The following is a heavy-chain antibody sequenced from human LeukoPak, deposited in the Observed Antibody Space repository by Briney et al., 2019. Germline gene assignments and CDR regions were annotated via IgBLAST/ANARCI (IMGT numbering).Heavy chain of an antibody. CDR3: ARASYCSDGSCYSDY. CDR1: GYTFTSYS. D-gene: IGHD2-15*01. CDR2: ISAYNGNT. V-gene: IGHV1-18*01. J-gene: IGHJ4*02. Sequence: ASVKVSCKASGYTFTSYSISWVRHAPGQGLEWMGWISAYNGNTIYAQKVEGRVTMTTDTSTSTAYMELRSLKSDDTAVYYCARASYCSDGSCYSDYWGQGTLVTVSS.